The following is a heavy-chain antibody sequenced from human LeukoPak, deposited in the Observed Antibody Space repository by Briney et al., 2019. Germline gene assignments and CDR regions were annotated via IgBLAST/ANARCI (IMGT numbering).Heavy chain of an antibody. CDR3: AKDSESYCYYYGMDV. CDR1: GFTFSSYG. CDR2: ISYDGSNK. Sequence: GGSLRLSCAASGFTFSSYGMHWVRQAPGKGLEWVAVISYDGSNKYYADSVKGRFTISRDNSKNTLYLQMNSLRAEDTAVYYCAKDSESYCYYYGMDVWGQGTTVTVSS. V-gene: IGHV3-30*18. J-gene: IGHJ6*02.